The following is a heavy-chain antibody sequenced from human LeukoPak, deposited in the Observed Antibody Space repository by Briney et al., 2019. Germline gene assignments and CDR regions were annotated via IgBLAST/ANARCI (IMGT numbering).Heavy chain of an antibody. V-gene: IGHV3-23*01. CDR3: AKDLTGVWGSYRPRHDY. D-gene: IGHD3-16*02. Sequence: GGSLRLSCAASGFTFSSYAMSWVRQAPGKGLEWVSAISGSGGSTYYADSVKGRSTISRDNSKNTLYLQMNSLRAEDTAVYYCAKDLTGVWGSYRPRHDYWGQGTLVTVSS. CDR2: ISGSGGST. J-gene: IGHJ4*02. CDR1: GFTFSSYA.